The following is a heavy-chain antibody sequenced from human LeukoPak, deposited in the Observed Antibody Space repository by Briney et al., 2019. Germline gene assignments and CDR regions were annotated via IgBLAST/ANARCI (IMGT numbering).Heavy chain of an antibody. CDR2: IISSSSTI. CDR1: GFTFSDYS. J-gene: IGHJ3*02. Sequence: GGFLRLSCAASGFTFSDYSMNWVRQAPGKGLEWVSYIISSSSTIYYADSVKGRFTISRDNAKNSLYLQMNSLREDTAVYYCARASIYYYDSSGWGAFDIWGQGTMVTVSS. V-gene: IGHV3-48*04. D-gene: IGHD3-22*01. CDR3: ARASIYYYDSSGWGAFDI.